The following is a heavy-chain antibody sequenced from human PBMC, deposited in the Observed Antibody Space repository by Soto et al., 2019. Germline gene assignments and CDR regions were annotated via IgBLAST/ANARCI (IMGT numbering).Heavy chain of an antibody. D-gene: IGHD3-3*01. V-gene: IGHV4-39*01. CDR3: ASSYDFSSGYYGMDV. CDR1: GGSISSSSYY. CDR2: IYYSGST. J-gene: IGHJ6*02. Sequence: SETLSLTCTVSGGSISSSSYYWGWMRQPPGKGLEWIGSIYYSGSTYYNPSLKSRVTISVDTSKNQFSLKLRSVTAADTAVYYCASSYDFSSGYYGMDVWGQGTTVTVSS.